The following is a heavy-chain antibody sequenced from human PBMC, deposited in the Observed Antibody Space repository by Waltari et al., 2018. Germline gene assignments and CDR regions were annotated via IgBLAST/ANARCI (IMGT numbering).Heavy chain of an antibody. D-gene: IGHD2-2*01. CDR2: ISHYGTT. Sequence: QVQLQESGPGLVKPSGTLSLTCAVPGDSSSRSDWWHWVRQSPGKGLEWIGEISHYGTTKYNPSLKSRVTISLDTSKNHFSLNLSSVTAADTAVYYCARVLLGCSYTSCYLDNWGPGTLVTVSP. CDR1: GDSSSRSDW. CDR3: ARVLLGCSYTSCYLDN. V-gene: IGHV4-4*02. J-gene: IGHJ4*02.